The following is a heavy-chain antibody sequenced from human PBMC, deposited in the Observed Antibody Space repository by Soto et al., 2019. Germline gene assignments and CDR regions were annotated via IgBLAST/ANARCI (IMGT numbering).Heavy chain of an antibody. J-gene: IGHJ5*02. CDR2: IYYSGST. CDR3: ARSDGRS. V-gene: IGHV4-59*01. CDR1: GGSISSYY. Sequence: QVQLQESGPGLVKPSETLSLTCTVSGGSISSYYWSWIRQPPGKGLEWIGYIYYSGSTKYNPSLKSRVPISVDTSKNQFSLKLSSVTAEDTAVYYCARSDGRSWGQGTLVTVSS.